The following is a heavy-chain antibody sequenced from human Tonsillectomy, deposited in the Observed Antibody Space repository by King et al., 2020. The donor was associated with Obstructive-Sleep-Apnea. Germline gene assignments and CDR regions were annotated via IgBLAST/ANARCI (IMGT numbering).Heavy chain of an antibody. CDR1: GGSISSYY. Sequence: LQLQESGPGLVKPSETLSLTCTVSGGSISSYYWSWIRQPPGKGLEWIGYIYYSGSTNYNPSLKRGVTISVDTSKNQFSLKLSSVTAADTAVYYCARTLSIAAAGTGWYFDLWGRGTLVTVSS. J-gene: IGHJ2*01. CDR2: IYYSGST. D-gene: IGHD6-13*01. V-gene: IGHV4-59*01. CDR3: ARTLSIAAAGTGWYFDL.